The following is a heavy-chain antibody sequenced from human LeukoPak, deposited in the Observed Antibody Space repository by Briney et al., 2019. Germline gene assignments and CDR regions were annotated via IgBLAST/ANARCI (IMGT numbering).Heavy chain of an antibody. CDR1: GFTVSNNY. J-gene: IGHJ4*02. D-gene: IGHD2-15*01. Sequence: GGSLILSCAASGFTVSNNYMSWVRQAPGQGLERVSVIYSGGSIHYADSVKGRFAISRDKSKNTLYLQMNSLTAEDTAMYYCAAGSFTYEGYWGQGTLVTVSS. CDR3: AAGSFTYEGY. CDR2: IYSGGSI. V-gene: IGHV3-53*01.